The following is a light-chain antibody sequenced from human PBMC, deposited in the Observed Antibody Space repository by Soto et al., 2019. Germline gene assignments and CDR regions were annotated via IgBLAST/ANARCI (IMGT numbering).Light chain of an antibody. CDR3: QSYDSSLRGSV. J-gene: IGLJ1*01. CDR2: GNT. CDR1: SSNIGAGYD. V-gene: IGLV1-40*01. Sequence: QSVLTQPPSVSGAPGQRVTISCTGSSSNIGAGYDVHWYQQLPGTAPKLLIYGNTNRPSGAPDRFSGSKSGTSASLAITGLQSEDEADYYCQSYDSSLRGSVFGTGTKLTVL.